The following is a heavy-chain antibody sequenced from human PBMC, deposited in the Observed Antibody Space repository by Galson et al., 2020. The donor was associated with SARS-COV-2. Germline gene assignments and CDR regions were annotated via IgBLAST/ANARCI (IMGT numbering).Heavy chain of an antibody. D-gene: IGHD3-16*01. J-gene: IGHJ6*03. V-gene: IGHV3-13*01. CDR2: IGTAGDT. CDR1: GFTFSSYD. Sequence: GGSLRLSCAASGFTFSSYDMHWFRQATGKGLEWVSAIGTAGDTYYPGSVKGRFTISRENAKNSLYLQMNSLRAGDTAVYYCARGAYPYYYYYYMDGWGKGTTVTVSS. CDR3: ARGAYPYYYYYYMDG.